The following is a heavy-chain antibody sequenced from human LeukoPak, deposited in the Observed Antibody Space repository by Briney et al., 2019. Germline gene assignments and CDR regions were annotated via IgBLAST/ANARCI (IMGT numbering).Heavy chain of an antibody. J-gene: IGHJ4*02. CDR1: GYSISSGYY. Sequence: SETLSLACAVSGYSISSGYYWAWIRQPPGEGLERVGSIFHSGTYYNPSLKSRVSISMDTSKNQFSLSLSSVTAADTAVYYCARDDYSNYGHYWGQGKLVTVSS. CDR2: IFHSGT. D-gene: IGHD4-11*01. CDR3: ARDDYSNYGHY. V-gene: IGHV4-38-2*02.